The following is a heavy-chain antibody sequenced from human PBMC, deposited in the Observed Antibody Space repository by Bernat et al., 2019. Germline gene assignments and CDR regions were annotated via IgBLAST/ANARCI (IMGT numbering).Heavy chain of an antibody. V-gene: IGHV3-33*01. D-gene: IGHD4-17*01. Sequence: QVQLVESGGGVVQPGRSLRLSCAASGFTFSSYGMHWVRQAPGKGLEWVAVIWYDGSNKYYADSVKGRFTISRDNSKNTLYLQMNSLRAEDTAVYYCARDGWVYGDHRSLDYWGQGTLVTVSS. CDR2: IWYDGSNK. J-gene: IGHJ4*02. CDR3: ARDGWVYGDHRSLDY. CDR1: GFTFSSYG.